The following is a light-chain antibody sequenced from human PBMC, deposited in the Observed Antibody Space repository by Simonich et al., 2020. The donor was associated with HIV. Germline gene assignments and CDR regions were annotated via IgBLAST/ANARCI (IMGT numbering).Light chain of an antibody. CDR3: QQYYTTPLT. V-gene: IGKV4-1*01. CDR2: WAS. Sequence: DIVMTQSPDSLAVSLGERATINCKSSQSVLHSSNNKNYLAWYQQRPGQPPKLIIYWASHRESGVPDRFSGSGSGTDFTLTISSLQAEDVAVYYCQQYYTTPLTFGGGTKVEIK. CDR1: QSVLHSSNNKNY. J-gene: IGKJ4*01.